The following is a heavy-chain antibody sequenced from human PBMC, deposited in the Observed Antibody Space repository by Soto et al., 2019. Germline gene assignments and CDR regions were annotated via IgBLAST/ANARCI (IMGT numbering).Heavy chain of an antibody. CDR2: ISYDGINK. CDR3: ARDAGAPFGY. D-gene: IGHD1-26*01. V-gene: IGHV3-30-3*01. Sequence: QVQLVESGGGVVQPGRSLRLSCAASGFTFSSYAMHWARQAPGKGLEWVAVISYDGINKYYADSVKGRFTISRDNSKNTLYLQMNSLRAEDSAVYYCARDAGAPFGYWGQGTLVTVSS. CDR1: GFTFSSYA. J-gene: IGHJ4*02.